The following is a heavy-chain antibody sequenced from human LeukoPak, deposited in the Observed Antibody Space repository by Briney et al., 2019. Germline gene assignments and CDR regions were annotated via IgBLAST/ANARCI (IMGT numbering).Heavy chain of an antibody. D-gene: IGHD4-17*01. V-gene: IGHV1-69*04. J-gene: IGHJ4*02. CDR3: ARGTVTTRFEY. CDR2: IIPILGIA. Sequence: SVKVSCKASGGTFSSYAISWVRQAPGQGLEWMGRIIPILGIANYARKFQGRVTITADKSTSTAYMELSSLRSDDTTVYYCARGTVTTRFEYWGQGTLVTVSS. CDR1: GGTFSSYA.